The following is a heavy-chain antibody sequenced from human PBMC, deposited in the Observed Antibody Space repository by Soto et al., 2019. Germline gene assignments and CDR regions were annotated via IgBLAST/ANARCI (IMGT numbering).Heavy chain of an antibody. CDR1: GGSISSSSYY. V-gene: IGHV4-39*01. CDR3: ASNPYYYYSYMDV. J-gene: IGHJ6*03. Sequence: QLQLQESGPGLVKPSETLSLTCTVSGGSISSSSYYWGWIRQPPGKGLEWIGSIYYSGSTYYNPSLKSRVTISVDTSKNQFSLKLSSVTAADTAVYYCASNPYYYYSYMDVWGKGTTVTVSS. CDR2: IYYSGST.